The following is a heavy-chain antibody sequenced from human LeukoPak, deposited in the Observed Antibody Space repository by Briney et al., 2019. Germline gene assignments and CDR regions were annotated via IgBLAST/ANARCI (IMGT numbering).Heavy chain of an antibody. J-gene: IGHJ4*02. CDR2: IYHSGST. D-gene: IGHD3-10*01. CDR3: ARATYYYGSGSSFRAYYFDY. CDR1: GGSISSGGYS. V-gene: IGHV4-30-2*01. Sequence: SETLSLTCAVSGGSISSGGYSWSWIRQPPGKGLEWIGYIYHSGSTYYNPSLKSRVTISVDRSKNQFSLKLSSVTAADTAVYYCARATYYYGSGSSFRAYYFDYWGQGTLVTVSS.